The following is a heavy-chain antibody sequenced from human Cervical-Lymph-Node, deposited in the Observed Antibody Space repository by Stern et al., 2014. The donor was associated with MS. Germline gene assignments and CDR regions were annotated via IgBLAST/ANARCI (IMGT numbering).Heavy chain of an antibody. Sequence: QVQLVESGPGLVKPSETLSLTCTVSGGSISSYYWSWIRQPPGTGLEWIGYIYYSGSTNYNPSLKSRVTISVDTSKNQFSLKLSSVTAADTAVYYCARGAADGPDYWGQGTLVTVSS. D-gene: IGHD6-25*01. CDR1: GGSISSYY. J-gene: IGHJ4*02. CDR3: ARGAADGPDY. V-gene: IGHV4-59*01. CDR2: IYYSGST.